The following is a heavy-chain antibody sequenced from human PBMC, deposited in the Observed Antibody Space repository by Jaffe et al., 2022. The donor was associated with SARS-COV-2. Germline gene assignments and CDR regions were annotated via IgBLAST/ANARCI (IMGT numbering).Heavy chain of an antibody. CDR3: ARRSGYSYGQGIDY. CDR1: GGSISSSNYY. V-gene: IGHV4-39*02. CDR2: IYYSGST. Sequence: QLQLQESGPGLVKPSETLSLTCTVSGGSISSSNYYWGWIRQPPGKGLEWIGSIYYSGSTYYNPSLKSRVTISVDTSKNHFSLKLSSVTAADTAVYYCARRSGYSYGQGIDYWGQGTLVTVSS. J-gene: IGHJ4*02. D-gene: IGHD5-18*01.